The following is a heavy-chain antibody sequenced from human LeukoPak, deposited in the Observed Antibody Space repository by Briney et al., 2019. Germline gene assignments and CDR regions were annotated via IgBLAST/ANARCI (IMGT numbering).Heavy chain of an antibody. Sequence: ASVKVSCKVSGYTLTELSMHWVRQAPGKGLEWMGGFDPEDGETIYAQKFQGRVTMTGDTSTDTAYMELSSLRSEDTAVYYCATVYSEDAFDIWGQGTMVTVSS. CDR3: ATVYSEDAFDI. CDR2: FDPEDGET. CDR1: GYTLTELS. J-gene: IGHJ3*02. V-gene: IGHV1-24*01. D-gene: IGHD1-26*01.